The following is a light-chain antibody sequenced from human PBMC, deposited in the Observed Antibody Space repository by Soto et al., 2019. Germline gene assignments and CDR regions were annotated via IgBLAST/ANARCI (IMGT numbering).Light chain of an antibody. CDR2: DAS. CDR3: QQRSNWPKT. CDR1: QSVSSY. J-gene: IGKJ1*01. Sequence: EIVMTQSPATLSLSPGERATLSCRASQSVSSYLAWYQQKPGQAPRLLIYDASSRATGIPARFSGSGSGTEFTLTISSLESEDFAVYYCQQRSNWPKTFGQGTKVDIK. V-gene: IGKV3-11*01.